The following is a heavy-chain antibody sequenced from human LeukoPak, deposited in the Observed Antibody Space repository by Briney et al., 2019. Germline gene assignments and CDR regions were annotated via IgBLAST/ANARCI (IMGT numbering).Heavy chain of an antibody. D-gene: IGHD2-21*02. CDR1: GYTFTSYG. V-gene: IGHV1-18*01. CDR3: AREAYCGGDCYLDY. CDR2: ISAYNGNT. Sequence: ASVKVSCTASGYTFTSYGISWVRQAPGQGLEWMGWISAYNGNTNYAQKLQGRVTMTTDTSTSTAYMELRSLRSDDTAVYYCAREAYCGGDCYLDYWGQGTLVTVSS. J-gene: IGHJ4*02.